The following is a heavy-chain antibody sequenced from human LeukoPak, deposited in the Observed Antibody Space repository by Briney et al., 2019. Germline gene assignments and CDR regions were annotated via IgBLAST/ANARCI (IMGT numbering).Heavy chain of an antibody. CDR2: IGGSGYNT. CDR3: ARNQQLGGHSYYYYGMDV. V-gene: IGHV3-23*01. J-gene: IGHJ6*02. D-gene: IGHD3-16*01. CDR1: GFAFSSYA. Sequence: GGSLRLSCAASGFAFSSYAMTWVRQAPGKGLDWVSAIGGSGYNTYYADSVKGRFTISRGNSKNTLYLQMNSLRADDTAIYYCARNQQLGGHSYYYYGMDVWGQGTTVTVSS.